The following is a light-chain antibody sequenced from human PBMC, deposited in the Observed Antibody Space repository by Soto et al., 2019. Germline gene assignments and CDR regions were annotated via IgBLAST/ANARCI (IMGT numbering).Light chain of an antibody. CDR1: QSVSNNY. V-gene: IGKV3-20*01. CDR3: QQYGSSPLT. CDR2: GAY. Sequence: EIVLTQSPGTLSLSPGERGILSCRASQSVSNNYLAWYQQKPGQAPRLLIYGAYTRVTGIPDRFSGSGSGTDFTLTISRLEPEDFAVYYCQQYGSSPLTFGPGTKVAIK. J-gene: IGKJ3*01.